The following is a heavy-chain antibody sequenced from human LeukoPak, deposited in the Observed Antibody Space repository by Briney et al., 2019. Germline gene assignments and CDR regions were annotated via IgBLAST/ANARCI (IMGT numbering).Heavy chain of an antibody. V-gene: IGHV4-4*07. Sequence: SETLSLTCTVSGGSISSYYWSWIRQPAGKGLEWIGRIYTSGSTNYNPSLKSRVTMSVDTSKNQFSLKLSSVTAADTAVYYCARDVGWLRLRTGNWFDPWGQGTLVTVSS. CDR1: GGSISSYY. J-gene: IGHJ5*02. D-gene: IGHD5-12*01. CDR3: ARDVGWLRLRTGNWFDP. CDR2: IYTSGST.